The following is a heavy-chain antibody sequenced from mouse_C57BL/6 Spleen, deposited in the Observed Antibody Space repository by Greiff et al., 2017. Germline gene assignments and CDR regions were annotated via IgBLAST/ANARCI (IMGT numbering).Heavy chain of an antibody. J-gene: IGHJ4*01. Sequence: EVQLQQSGPELVKPGASVKISCKASGYSFTGYYMNWVKQSPEKSLEWIGEINPSTGGTTYNQKFKAKATLTVDKSSSTAYMQLKSLASEDSAVYYCASFYGSSSYYAMDYWGQGTSGTVSS. CDR2: INPSTGGT. D-gene: IGHD1-1*01. V-gene: IGHV1-42*01. CDR1: GYSFTGYY. CDR3: ASFYGSSSYYAMDY.